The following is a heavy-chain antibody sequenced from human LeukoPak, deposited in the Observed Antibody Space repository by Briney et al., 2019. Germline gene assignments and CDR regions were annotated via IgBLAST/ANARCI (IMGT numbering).Heavy chain of an antibody. J-gene: IGHJ6*02. V-gene: IGHV4-30-2*01. CDR1: GGSISSGGYS. Sequence: SETLSLTCAVSGGSISSGGYSWSWIRQPPGKGLEWIGYIYHSGSTYYNPSLKSRVTISVDTSKNQFSLKLSSVTAADTAVYYCARDNWNYGSSMDVWGQGTTVTVSS. D-gene: IGHD1-7*01. CDR2: IYHSGST. CDR3: ARDNWNYGSSMDV.